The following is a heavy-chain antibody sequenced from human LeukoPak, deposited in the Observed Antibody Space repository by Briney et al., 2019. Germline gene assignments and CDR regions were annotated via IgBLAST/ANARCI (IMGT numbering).Heavy chain of an antibody. Sequence: GRSLRLSCAASGFTFDDYAMHWVRQAPGKGLEWVSGISWNSGSIGYADSVKGRFTISRDNAKNSLYLQMNSLRAEDTALYYCAKGVGRFGELFTAYFDYRGQGTLVTVSS. CDR2: ISWNSGSI. D-gene: IGHD3-10*01. CDR3: AKGVGRFGELFTAYFDY. J-gene: IGHJ4*02. V-gene: IGHV3-9*01. CDR1: GFTFDDYA.